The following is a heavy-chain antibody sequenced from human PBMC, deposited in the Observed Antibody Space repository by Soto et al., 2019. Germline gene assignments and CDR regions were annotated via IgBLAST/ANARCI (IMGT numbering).Heavy chain of an antibody. Sequence: EEQVSESGGALVQPGGALRISCAASGFNFNTFVMTWIRQAPGKGLEWVSNISSSGGSRDYADSVRGRFTISRDNSKNVLFLQMNSLRADDTATYYCAKDPPSPWTANWVDPWGKGTLVTVSS. D-gene: IGHD1-1*01. CDR1: GFNFNTFV. V-gene: IGHV3-23*01. CDR2: ISSSGGSR. J-gene: IGHJ5*02. CDR3: AKDPPSPWTANWVDP.